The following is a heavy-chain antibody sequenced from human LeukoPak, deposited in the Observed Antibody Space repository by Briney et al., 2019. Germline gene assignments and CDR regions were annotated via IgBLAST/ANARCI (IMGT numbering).Heavy chain of an antibody. V-gene: IGHV4-34*01. CDR3: ARGAYYYGSGSYYNRLYGMDV. J-gene: IGHJ6*04. CDR1: GGSFSGYY. Sequence: SETLSVTCAVYGGSFSGYYWSWIRQPPGKGLEWIGEINHSGSTNYNPSLKSRVTISVDTSKNQFSLKLSSVTAADTAVYYCARGAYYYGSGSYYNRLYGMDVWGKGTTVTVSS. D-gene: IGHD3-10*01. CDR2: INHSGST.